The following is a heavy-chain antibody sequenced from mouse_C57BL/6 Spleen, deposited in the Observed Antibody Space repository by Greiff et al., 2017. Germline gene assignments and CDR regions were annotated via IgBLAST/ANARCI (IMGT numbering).Heavy chain of an antibody. J-gene: IGHJ3*01. Sequence: VKLQESGPELAKPGASVKLSCKASGYTFTSYDINWVKQRTGQGLEWIGWIYPRDGSTKYHEKFKGKATLTVDTSSSTAYMELSSLTSEDSAVYCCARSYDYGWFADWGQGTLVTVSA. V-gene: IGHV1-85*01. CDR3: ARSYDYGWFAD. CDR2: IYPRDGST. D-gene: IGHD2-4*01. CDR1: GYTFTSYD.